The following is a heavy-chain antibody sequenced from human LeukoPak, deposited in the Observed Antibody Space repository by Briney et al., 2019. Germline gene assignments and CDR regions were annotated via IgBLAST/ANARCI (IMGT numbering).Heavy chain of an antibody. J-gene: IGHJ4*02. CDR2: IYYTGSS. CDR1: GGSISSGSYY. Sequence: SETLSLTCTVSGGSISSGSYYWSWIRQPPGKGLEWIGYIYYTGSSNFNPSLRSRVTMSVDTSKNQFSLKLRSVTAADTALYYCAGGPGISTSGYWGQGALVTVSS. V-gene: IGHV4-61*01. D-gene: IGHD2-15*01. CDR3: AGGPGISTSGY.